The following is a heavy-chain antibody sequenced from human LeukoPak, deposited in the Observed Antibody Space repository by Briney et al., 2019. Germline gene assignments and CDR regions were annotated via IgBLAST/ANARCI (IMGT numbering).Heavy chain of an antibody. CDR3: ASYADYDFWSGIDY. D-gene: IGHD3-3*01. CDR2: ISAYNGNT. J-gene: IGHJ4*02. V-gene: IGHV1-18*01. Sequence: ASVKVSCKASGYTFTSYGISWVRQAPGQGLEWMGWISAYNGNTNYAQKLQGRVTMTTDTSTSTAYMELRSLRSDDTAVYYCASYADYDFWSGIDYWGQGTLVTVSS. CDR1: GYTFTSYG.